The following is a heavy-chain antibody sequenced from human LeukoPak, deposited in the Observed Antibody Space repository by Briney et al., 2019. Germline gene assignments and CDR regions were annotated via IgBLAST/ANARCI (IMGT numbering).Heavy chain of an antibody. V-gene: IGHV3-23*01. Sequence: GGSLRLSCAASGFTFSSYAMSWVRQAPGKGLEWVSAISGSGGSTYYADSVKGRFTISRDNSKNTLYLQMNSLRAEDTAVYYCAKGGYCGGDCYPNYYYYYMDVWGKGTTVTVSS. CDR3: AKGGYCGGDCYPNYYYYYMDV. J-gene: IGHJ6*03. D-gene: IGHD2-21*01. CDR1: GFTFSSYA. CDR2: ISGSGGST.